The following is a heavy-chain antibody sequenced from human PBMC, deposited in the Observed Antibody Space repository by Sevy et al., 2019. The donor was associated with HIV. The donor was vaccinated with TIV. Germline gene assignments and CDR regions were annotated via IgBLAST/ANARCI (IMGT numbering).Heavy chain of an antibody. CDR3: AKSGFGPGAAAPYYHYYGMDV. CDR1: GFTFSSYA. D-gene: IGHD2-2*01. J-gene: IGHJ6*02. Sequence: GGSLRLSCAASGFTFSSYAMSWVRQAPGKGLEWVSAISGSGGSTYDADSVKGRFTISRDNSKNTLYLQMNSLRAEDTAVYYCAKSGFGPGAAAPYYHYYGMDVWGQGTTVTVSS. CDR2: ISGSGGST. V-gene: IGHV3-23*01.